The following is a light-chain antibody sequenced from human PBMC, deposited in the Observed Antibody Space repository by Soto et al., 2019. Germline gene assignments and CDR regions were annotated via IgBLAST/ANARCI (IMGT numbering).Light chain of an antibody. CDR3: QQRSHWPPFT. Sequence: EIVLTQSPATLSLSPGERATLSCRASQSVGSFLAWYQHKPGQGPRLLIYDASTRATGIPARFSGSGSGTDFTLTISNLEPEGFAIYYCQQRSHWPPFTFGPGTKVDVK. CDR2: DAS. CDR1: QSVGSF. V-gene: IGKV3-11*01. J-gene: IGKJ3*01.